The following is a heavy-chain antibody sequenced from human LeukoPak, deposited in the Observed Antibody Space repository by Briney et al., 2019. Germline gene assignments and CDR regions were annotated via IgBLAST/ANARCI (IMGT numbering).Heavy chain of an antibody. J-gene: IGHJ4*02. V-gene: IGHV4-39*01. D-gene: IGHD2-2*01. CDR3: IVVVPAASRWYYFDY. CDR1: GGSISSSSYY. Sequence: SETLSLTCTVSGGSISSSSYYWGWIRQPPGKGLEWIGSIYYSGSTYYNPSLKSRVTISVDTSKNQFSLKLSSVTAADTAVYRGIVVVPAASRWYYFDYWGQGTLVTVSS. CDR2: IYYSGST.